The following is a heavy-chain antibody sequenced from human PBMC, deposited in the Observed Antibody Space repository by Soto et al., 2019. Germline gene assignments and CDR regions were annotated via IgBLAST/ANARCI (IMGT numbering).Heavy chain of an antibody. CDR2: IYYSGST. J-gene: IGHJ4*02. D-gene: IGHD1-26*01. CDR3: ARGRPWELYDY. Sequence: QVQLQESGPGLVKPSETLSLTCTVSGGSISSYYWSWIRQPPGKGLEWIGYIYYSGSTNYNPSLKSRGTISVDTSKNQFSLRLRSMTAADTAVYYCARGRPWELYDYWGQGARVTVSS. V-gene: IGHV4-59*01. CDR1: GGSISSYY.